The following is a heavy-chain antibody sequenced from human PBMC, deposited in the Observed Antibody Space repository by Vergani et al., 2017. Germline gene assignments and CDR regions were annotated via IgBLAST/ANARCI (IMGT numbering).Heavy chain of an antibody. CDR3: ATIGYRRWGYYFDY. J-gene: IGHJ4*02. CDR1: GFTFSSYSM. CDR2: ICHTEDT. V-gene: IGHV4-4*02. D-gene: IGHD2-2*02. Sequence: VQLVESGGGLVQPGGSLRLSCAASGFTFSSYSMNWVRQAPGKGLEWIGEICHTEDTKYSPSLKSRVTVSVDESRNLFSLRLNSVTAADTAVYYCATIGYRRWGYYFDYWGQGILVTVSS.